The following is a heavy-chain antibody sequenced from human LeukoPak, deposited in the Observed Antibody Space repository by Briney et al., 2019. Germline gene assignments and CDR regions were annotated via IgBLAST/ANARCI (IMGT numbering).Heavy chain of an antibody. CDR1: GYSFTSYW. V-gene: IGHV5-51*01. D-gene: IGHD6-13*01. J-gene: IGHJ5*02. CDR3: ARQAAAGTFWFNP. CDR2: ISPGDSDP. Sequence: GESLKISCKGSGYSFTSYWIGWVRQMPGKGLEWMGIISPGDSDPRYSPSFQGQVTISADKSISTAYLQWSSLKASDTAMYYCARQAAAGTFWFNPWSQGTLVTVSS.